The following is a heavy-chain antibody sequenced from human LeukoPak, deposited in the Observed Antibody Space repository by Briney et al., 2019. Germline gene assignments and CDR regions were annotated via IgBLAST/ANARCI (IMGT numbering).Heavy chain of an antibody. V-gene: IGHV6-1*01. CDR3: ARDPVGGSTIFDY. Sequence: SQTLSLTCAISGDSVSSNSVTWNWIRQSPSRGLEWLGRTYYRSKWYYDYAVAVKSRISINPDTSKNQFSLQLSSVTPEDTAVYYCARDPVGGSTIFDYWGQGTLVTVSS. J-gene: IGHJ4*02. CDR1: GDSVSSNSVT. CDR2: TYYRSKWYY. D-gene: IGHD1-26*01.